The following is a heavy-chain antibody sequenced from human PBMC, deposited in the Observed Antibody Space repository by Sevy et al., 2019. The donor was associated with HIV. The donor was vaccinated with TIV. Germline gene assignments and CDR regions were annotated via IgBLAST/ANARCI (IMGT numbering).Heavy chain of an antibody. D-gene: IGHD3-3*01. CDR2: MSPKSGNT. J-gene: IGHJ6*02. Sequence: ASVKVSCKASGDTFITYDINWVRQATGQGLEWMGWMSPKSGNTDYAQKFQGRLIMTRDLARSTAYMELSSLRSEDTAVYYCASGGSGDVWRSEYYYYGMDVWGQGTTVTVSS. V-gene: IGHV1-8*01. CDR1: GDTFITYD. CDR3: ASGGSGDVWRSEYYYYGMDV.